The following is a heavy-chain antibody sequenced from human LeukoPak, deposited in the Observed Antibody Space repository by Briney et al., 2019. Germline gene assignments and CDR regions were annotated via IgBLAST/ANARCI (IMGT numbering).Heavy chain of an antibody. J-gene: IGHJ4*02. D-gene: IGHD2-21*02. CDR2: ISSSSYI. V-gene: IGHV3-21*01. Sequence: GGSLRLSCAASGFTFSSYSMNWVRQAPGKGLEWVSSISSSSYIYYADSVKGRFTISRDNAKNSLYLQMNSLRAEDTAVYYCARDVGDYFFDYWGQGTLVTVSS. CDR3: ARDVGDYFFDY. CDR1: GFTFSSYS.